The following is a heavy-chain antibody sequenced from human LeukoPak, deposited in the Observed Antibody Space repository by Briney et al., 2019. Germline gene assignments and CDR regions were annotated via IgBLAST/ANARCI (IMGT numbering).Heavy chain of an antibody. CDR3: ARDLHPTSFDP. CDR2: IKQDRSEK. D-gene: IGHD1-1*01. Sequence: GGSLRLSCAASGFTFSNYWMSWVRQAPGKGLEWVANIKQDRSEKYYVDSVKGRFTISRDNAKNSLYLQMNSLRAEDTAVYYCARDLHPTSFDPWGQGTLVTVSS. CDR1: GFTFSNYW. J-gene: IGHJ5*02. V-gene: IGHV3-7*01.